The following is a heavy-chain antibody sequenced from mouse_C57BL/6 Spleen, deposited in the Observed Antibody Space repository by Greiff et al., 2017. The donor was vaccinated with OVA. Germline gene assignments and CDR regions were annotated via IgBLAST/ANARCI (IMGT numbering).Heavy chain of an antibody. Sequence: QVQLQQPGAELVKPGASVKMSCKASGYTFTSYWITWVKQRPGQGLEWIGDIYPGSGSTNYNEKFKSKATLTVDTSSSTAYMQLSSLTSEDSAVYYGARGGVYYYGSSYNFDYWGQGTPPTVSS. J-gene: IGHJ2*01. CDR2: IYPGSGST. CDR1: GYTFTSYW. V-gene: IGHV1-55*01. D-gene: IGHD1-1*01. CDR3: ARGGVYYYGSSYNFDY.